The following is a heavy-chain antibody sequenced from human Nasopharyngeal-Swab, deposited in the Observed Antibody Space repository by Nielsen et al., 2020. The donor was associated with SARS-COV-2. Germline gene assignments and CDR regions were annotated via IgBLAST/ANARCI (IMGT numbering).Heavy chain of an antibody. J-gene: IGHJ5*02. D-gene: IGHD3-3*01. Sequence: SETLSLTCTVSGGSISSYYWTWIRQSPGKGLEWIGYIYYSGSTKYNPSLKSRVTISVDKSKNQFSLKLSSVTAADTAVYYCARGVPITLVGVVSSGGNQFDPWGQGTLVTVSS. V-gene: IGHV4-59*12. CDR1: GGSISSYY. CDR2: IYYSGST. CDR3: ARGVPITLVGVVSSGGNQFDP.